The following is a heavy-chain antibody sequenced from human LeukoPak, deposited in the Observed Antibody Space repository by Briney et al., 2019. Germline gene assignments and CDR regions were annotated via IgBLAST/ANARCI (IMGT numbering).Heavy chain of an antibody. CDR1: GYTFTSYY. CDR3: ARSPLGPNNWFDP. V-gene: IGHV1-46*01. J-gene: IGHJ5*02. CDR2: INPSGSST. Sequence: ASVKVSCTASGYTFTSYYMQWVRQAPGQGLEWMGIINPSGSSTSYAQKFQGRVTMTRDMSTSTVYMELSSLRSEDTAVYYCARSPLGPNNWFDPWGQGTLVTVSS.